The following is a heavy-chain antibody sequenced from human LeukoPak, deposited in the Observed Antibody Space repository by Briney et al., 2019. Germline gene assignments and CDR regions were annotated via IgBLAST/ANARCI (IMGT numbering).Heavy chain of an antibody. CDR1: GGSFSGYY. J-gene: IGHJ4*02. CDR2: INHSGST. CDR3: ARGVSGSYLHNDY. V-gene: IGHV4-34*01. Sequence: SETLSLTCAVYGGSFSGYYWSWIRQPPGKGLEWIGEINHSGSTNYNPSLKSRVTIPVDTSKNQFSLKLSSVTAADTAVYYCARGVSGSYLHNDYWGQGTLVTVSS. D-gene: IGHD1-26*01.